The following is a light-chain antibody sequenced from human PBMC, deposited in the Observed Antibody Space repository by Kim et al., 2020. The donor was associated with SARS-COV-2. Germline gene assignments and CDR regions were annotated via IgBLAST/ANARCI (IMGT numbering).Light chain of an antibody. J-gene: IGLJ2*01. CDR1: SSDVGSYNL. V-gene: IGLV2-23*02. Sequence: QSALTQPASVSGSPGQSITISCTGTSSDVGSYNLVSWYQQHPGKAPKLMIYEVSKRPSGVSNRFSGSKSGNTASLTISGLQAEDEADYYCYSYAGSSTPVFGGGTQLTVL. CDR2: EVS. CDR3: YSYAGSSTPV.